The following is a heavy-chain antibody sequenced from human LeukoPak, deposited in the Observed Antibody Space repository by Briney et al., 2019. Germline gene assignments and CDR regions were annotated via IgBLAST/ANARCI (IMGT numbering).Heavy chain of an antibody. Sequence: PGRSLRLSCAASGFTFSSYAMHWVRQAPGKGLEWVAVISYDGSNKYYADSVKGRFTISRDNSKNTLYLQMNSLRAEDTAVYHCARGEVQYCSGGSCYSLGFYYYYYGMDAWGQGTTVTVSS. CDR1: GFTFSSYA. V-gene: IGHV3-30-3*01. D-gene: IGHD2-15*01. CDR2: ISYDGSNK. CDR3: ARGEVQYCSGGSCYSLGFYYYYYGMDA. J-gene: IGHJ6*02.